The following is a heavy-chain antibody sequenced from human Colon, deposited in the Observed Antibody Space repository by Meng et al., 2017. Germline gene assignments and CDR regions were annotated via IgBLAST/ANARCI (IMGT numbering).Heavy chain of an antibody. D-gene: IGHD3-10*01. V-gene: IGHV1-18*01. Sequence: ASVKVSCKSSGYTFSSYGISWVRQAPGQGLEWMGWVSAYNGVTNYAQKFQGRVTMTTDTSTGTAYMELRSLRSDDTAVYYCARAGGQYYYGSGSYFLNWFDPWGQGTLVTVSS. CDR3: ARAGGQYYYGSGSYFLNWFDP. CDR1: GYTFSSYG. CDR2: VSAYNGVT. J-gene: IGHJ5*02.